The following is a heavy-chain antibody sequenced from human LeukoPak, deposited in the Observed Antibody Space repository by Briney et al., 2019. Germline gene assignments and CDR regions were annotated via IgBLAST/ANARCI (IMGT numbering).Heavy chain of an antibody. CDR1: GCSFSSYS. D-gene: IGHD2-15*01. V-gene: IGHV3-23*01. CDR2: FSGSGGST. J-gene: IGHJ4*02. Sequence: GGSLRLSCAACGCSFSSYSMSWVRQAPGERLECISGFSGSGGSTYYADPVIRRFTISRDNSKITLYLHMYSLRAEYAAVLYYSKAPLGRCTGVSCYYFDYWGQGTLVTVSS. CDR3: SKAPLGRCTGVSCYYFDY.